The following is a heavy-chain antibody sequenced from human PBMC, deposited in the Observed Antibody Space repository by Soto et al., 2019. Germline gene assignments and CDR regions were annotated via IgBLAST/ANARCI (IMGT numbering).Heavy chain of an antibody. D-gene: IGHD6-13*01. J-gene: IGHJ5*01. CDR2: INLNSGGT. Sequence: ASVKVSCMASGFTFTVYYMHWVRQAPGQGLQWMGWINLNSGGTNYAQNFEGWVTMTRDTSISTAYMELRRLRSDDTAVYFCARGPFIYSTTCYDSWGQGTLVTVSS. CDR3: ARGPFIYSTTCYDS. V-gene: IGHV1-2*04. CDR1: GFTFTVYY.